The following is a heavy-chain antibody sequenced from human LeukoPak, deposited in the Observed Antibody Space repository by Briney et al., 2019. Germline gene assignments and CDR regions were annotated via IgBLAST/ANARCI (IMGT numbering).Heavy chain of an antibody. V-gene: IGHV4-34*01. CDR2: INHSGST. Sequence: SETLSLTCAVYGGSFSGYYWSWIRQSPGKGLEWIGEINHSGSTNSNPSLKSRLTISVDTSKNLFSLKLSSVTAADTAVYYCARGSRLTGAFDIWGQGTMVTVSS. CDR3: ARGSRLTGAFDI. D-gene: IGHD3-9*01. J-gene: IGHJ3*02. CDR1: GGSFSGYY.